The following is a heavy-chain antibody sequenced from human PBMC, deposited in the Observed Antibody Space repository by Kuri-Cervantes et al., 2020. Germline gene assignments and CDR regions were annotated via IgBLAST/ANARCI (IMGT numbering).Heavy chain of an antibody. CDR2: INPSGGST. CDR1: GYTFTGYY. D-gene: IGHD3-10*01. Sequence: ASVKVSCKASGYTFTGYYMHWVRQAPGQGLEWMGIINPSGGSTSYAQKFQGRVTMTRDTSTSTVYMELSSLGSEDTAVYYCARDHSGMVRGVNFDYWGQGTLVTVSS. CDR3: ARDHSGMVRGVNFDY. V-gene: IGHV1-46*01. J-gene: IGHJ4*02.